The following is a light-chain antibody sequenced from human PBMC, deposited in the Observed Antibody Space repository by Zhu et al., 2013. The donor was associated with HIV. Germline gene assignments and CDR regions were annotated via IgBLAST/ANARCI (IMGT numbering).Light chain of an antibody. CDR1: SLRSYY. CDR3: NSRDSSGNLYL. CDR2: GKN. V-gene: IGLV3-19*01. J-gene: IGLJ1*01. Sequence: SSELTQDPAVSVALGQTVRITCQGDSLRSYYASWYQQKPGQAPVLVIYGKNNRPSGIPDRFSGSSSGNTASLTITGAQAEDEADYYCNSRDSSGNLYLFGTGTKVTV.